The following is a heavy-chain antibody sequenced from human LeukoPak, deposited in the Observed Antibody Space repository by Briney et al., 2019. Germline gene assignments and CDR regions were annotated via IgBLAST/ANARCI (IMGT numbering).Heavy chain of an antibody. V-gene: IGHV5-51*01. CDR3: ARHAYDYVWGSYRYQNWFDP. J-gene: IGHJ5*02. CDR2: IYPGGSDT. D-gene: IGHD3-16*02. Sequence: GESLKISCKGSGYSFTTYWIGWVRQMPGKGLEWMGIIYPGGSDTRYSPSFQGQVTISADKSINTAYLQWSSLKASDTAMYYCARHAYDYVWGSYRYQNWFDPWGQGTLVTVPS. CDR1: GYSFTTYW.